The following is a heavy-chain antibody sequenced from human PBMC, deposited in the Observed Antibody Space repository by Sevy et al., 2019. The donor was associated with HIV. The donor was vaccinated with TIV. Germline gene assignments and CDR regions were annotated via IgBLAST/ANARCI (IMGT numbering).Heavy chain of an antibody. J-gene: IGHJ4*02. CDR2: ISWNSGRI. Sequence: GGSLRLSCAASGFTFDDYAMHWVRQAPGKGLEWVSGISWNSGRIGYADSVKGRFTIPRDNAKNSLYLQMNSLRVEDKALYYCAKDGSHNGSYYYFDYWGQGTLVTVSS. CDR1: GFTFDDYA. CDR3: AKDGSHNGSYYYFDY. D-gene: IGHD1-26*01. V-gene: IGHV3-9*01.